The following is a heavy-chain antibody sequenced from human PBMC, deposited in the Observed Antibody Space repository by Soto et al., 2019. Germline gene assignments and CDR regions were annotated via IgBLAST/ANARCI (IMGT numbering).Heavy chain of an antibody. Sequence: QVHLVQSGAEVKKPGSSVKVSCKTSGGSFNNYAVSWVRQAPGQGLEWMGGIIPNFDTPNYAQKFQDRVTTIADESTSTVNMELRSLRSNDTAVYYCAVAMVREILIFESSGMHVWGQGTTVIVSS. V-gene: IGHV1-69*01. J-gene: IGHJ6*02. CDR1: GGSFNNYA. D-gene: IGHD3-10*01. CDR3: AVAMVREILIFESSGMHV. CDR2: IIPNFDTP.